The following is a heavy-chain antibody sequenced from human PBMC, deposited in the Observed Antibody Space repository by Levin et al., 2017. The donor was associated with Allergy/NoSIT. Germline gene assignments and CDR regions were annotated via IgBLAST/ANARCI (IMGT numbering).Heavy chain of an antibody. CDR1: GGSISSSSYY. J-gene: IGHJ4*02. V-gene: IGHV4-39*07. Sequence: PSETLSLTCTVSGGSISSSSYYWGWIRQPPGKGLEWIGSIYYSGSTYYNPSLKSRVTISVDTSKNQFSLKLSALTAADTAVYYCSRVWFGATFDYWGQGTLVTVSS. D-gene: IGHD3-10*01. CDR3: SRVWFGATFDY. CDR2: IYYSGST.